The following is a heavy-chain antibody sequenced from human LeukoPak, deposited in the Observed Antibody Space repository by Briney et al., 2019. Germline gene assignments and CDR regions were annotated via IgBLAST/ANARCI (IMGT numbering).Heavy chain of an antibody. V-gene: IGHV3-21*01. CDR3: ARDVDGGQQWLVQYLDY. CDR1: GFTFSSYS. CDR2: ISSSSSYI. J-gene: IGHJ4*02. D-gene: IGHD6-19*01. Sequence: KSGGSLRLSCAASGFTFSSYSMNWVRQAPGKGLEWVSSISSSSSYIYYADSVKGRFTISRDNAKNSLYLQMNSLRAEDTAVYYCARDVDGGQQWLVQYLDYWGQGTLVTVSS.